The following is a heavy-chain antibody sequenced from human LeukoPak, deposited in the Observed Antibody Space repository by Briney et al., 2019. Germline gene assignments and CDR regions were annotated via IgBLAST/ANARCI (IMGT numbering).Heavy chain of an antibody. V-gene: IGHV1-2*02. D-gene: IGHD3-10*01. CDR2: INPNSGGT. J-gene: IGHJ6*03. CDR1: GYTFTGYY. CDR3: ARGSVAEYYYYYYYMDV. Sequence: ASVKDSCKASGYTFTGYYMHWVRQAPGQGLEWMGWINPNSGGTNYAQKFQGRVTMTRDTSISTAYMELSRLRSDDTAVYYCARGSVAEYYYYYYYMDVWGKGTTVTVSS.